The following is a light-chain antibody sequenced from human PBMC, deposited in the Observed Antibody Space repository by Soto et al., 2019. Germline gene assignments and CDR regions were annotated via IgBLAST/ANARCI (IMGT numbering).Light chain of an antibody. V-gene: IGKV1-9*01. CDR2: AAS. CDR3: QHLNGFPIT. J-gene: IGKJ5*01. CDR1: QGISSY. Sequence: DIQLTQSPSFLSASVGDRVTITCRASQGISSYLAWYQQKPGKAPKLLIYAASTLQSGGPSRFSGSRSRTEFSLPISILQPEDFATYYCQHLNGFPITFGQGTRQEIK.